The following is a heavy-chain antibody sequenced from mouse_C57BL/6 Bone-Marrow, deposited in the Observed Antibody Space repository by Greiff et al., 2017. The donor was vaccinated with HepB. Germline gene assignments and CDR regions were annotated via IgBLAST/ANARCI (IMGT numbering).Heavy chain of an antibody. Sequence: EVQLQQSGPELVKPGASVKISCKASGYTFTDYYMNWVKQSHGKSLEWIGDINPNNGGTSYNQKFKGKATLTVDKSSSTAYMELRSLTSEDSAVYYCARGEGYSNYDAMDYWGQGTSVTVSS. J-gene: IGHJ4*01. CDR1: GYTFTDYY. CDR3: ARGEGYSNYDAMDY. CDR2: INPNNGGT. V-gene: IGHV1-26*01. D-gene: IGHD2-5*01.